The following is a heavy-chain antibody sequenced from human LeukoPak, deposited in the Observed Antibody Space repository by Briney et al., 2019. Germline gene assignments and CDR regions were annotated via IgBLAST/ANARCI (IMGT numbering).Heavy chain of an antibody. CDR3: ARVGAVADY. D-gene: IGHD6-19*01. CDR1: GFTFDDYA. J-gene: IGHJ4*02. Sequence: GGSLRLSCAASGFTFDDYAMHWVRQAPGKGLEWVSGISWNSGSIGYADSVKGRFTIPRDNAKNSLYLQMNSLRAEDTAVYYCARVGAVADYWGQGTLVTVSS. CDR2: ISWNSGSI. V-gene: IGHV3-9*01.